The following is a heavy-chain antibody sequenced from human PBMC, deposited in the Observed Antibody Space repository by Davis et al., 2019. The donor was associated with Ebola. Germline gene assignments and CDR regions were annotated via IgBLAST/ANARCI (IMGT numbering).Heavy chain of an antibody. CDR1: GFTFDDYA. CDR3: ARMELRGDSGSAFDI. J-gene: IGHJ3*02. Sequence: GESLKISCAASGFTFDDYAMHWVRQAPGKGLEWVAVISYDGSNKDYADSVKGRFTISRDISKNTLYLQMNSLRPEDTALYYCARMELRGDSGSAFDIWGQGTMVTVSS. V-gene: IGHV3-30-3*01. D-gene: IGHD1-7*01. CDR2: ISYDGSNK.